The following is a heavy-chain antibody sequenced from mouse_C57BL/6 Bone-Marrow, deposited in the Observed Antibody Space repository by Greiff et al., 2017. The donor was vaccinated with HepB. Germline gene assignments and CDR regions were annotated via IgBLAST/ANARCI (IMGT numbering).Heavy chain of an antibody. CDR2: ISDGGSYT. CDR1: GFTFSSYA. V-gene: IGHV5-4*01. D-gene: IGHD2-3*01. J-gene: IGHJ1*03. CDR3: ARDDGYYWYFDV. Sequence: EVKLVESGGGLVKPGGSLKLSCAASGFTFSSYAMSWVRQTPEKRLEWVATISDGGSYTYYPDNVKGRFTISRDNAKNNLYLQMSHLKSEDTAMYYCARDDGYYWYFDVWGKGTTVTVSS.